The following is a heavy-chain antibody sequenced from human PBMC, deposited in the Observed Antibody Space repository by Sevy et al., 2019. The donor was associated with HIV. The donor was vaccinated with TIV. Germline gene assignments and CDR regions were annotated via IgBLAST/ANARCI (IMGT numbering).Heavy chain of an antibody. CDR3: ARDAGYTTKFHPLH. D-gene: IGHD5-12*01. J-gene: IGHJ4*02. Sequence: GGSLRLSCSASGFRLNTYAMHWVRQAPGKGLEWVSVISSTGNFESYAASVKGRFTISKDNSKNTVSLQMNSLRPEDTAMYYCARDAGYTTKFHPLHWGQRTLVTVSS. CDR1: GFRLNTYA. CDR2: ISSTGNFE. V-gene: IGHV3-30*04.